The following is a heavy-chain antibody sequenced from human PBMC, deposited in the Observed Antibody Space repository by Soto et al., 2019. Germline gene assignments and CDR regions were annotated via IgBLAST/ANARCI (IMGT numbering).Heavy chain of an antibody. J-gene: IGHJ6*02. CDR3: AKDVMLTGDGMDV. V-gene: IGHV3-30*18. CDR1: GFTFSSYG. Sequence: QVQLVESGGGVVQPGRSLRLFCAASGFTFSSYGMHWVGQAPGKGLEGVGVISYDGSNKYYADSVKGRFTISRDNSKNTLYLQMNSLRAEDTAVYYCAKDVMLTGDGMDVWGQGTTVTVSS. CDR2: ISYDGSNK. D-gene: IGHD3-16*01.